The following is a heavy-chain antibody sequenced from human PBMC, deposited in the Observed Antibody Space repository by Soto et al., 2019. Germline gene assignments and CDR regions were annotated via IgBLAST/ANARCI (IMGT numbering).Heavy chain of an antibody. CDR1: GGSISSYY. Sequence: PSETLSLTCTVSGGSISSYYWSWIRQPPGKGLEGIGYIYYSGSTNYNPSLKSRVTISVDTSKNQFSLKLSSVTAADTAVYYCARVDSYCSGGRCYLWWFDHWGQGTLVTVSS. CDR2: IYYSGST. D-gene: IGHD2-15*01. V-gene: IGHV4-59*01. J-gene: IGHJ5*02. CDR3: ARVDSYCSGGRCYLWWFDH.